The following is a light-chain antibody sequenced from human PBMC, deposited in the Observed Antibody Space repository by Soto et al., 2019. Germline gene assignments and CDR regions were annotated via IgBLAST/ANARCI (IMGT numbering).Light chain of an antibody. Sequence: EIVLTQSPATLSLSPGERATLSCRASQSVGSNLAWYQKKPGQAPRLLIYDVHNKAAGIPGRFSGSGSGTDFTLTISSLEPEDYAVYYCQFRSDWPRTFGQGTKVEIK. CDR3: QFRSDWPRT. CDR2: DVH. J-gene: IGKJ1*01. V-gene: IGKV3-11*01. CDR1: QSVGSN.